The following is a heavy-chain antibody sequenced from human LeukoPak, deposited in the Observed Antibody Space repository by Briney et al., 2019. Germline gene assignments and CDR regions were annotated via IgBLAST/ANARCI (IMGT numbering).Heavy chain of an antibody. Sequence: PGGSLRLSCAASGFTFSSYWMSWVRQAPGKGLEWVANIKQDGSEKYYVDSVEGRFTISRDNAKNSLYLQMNSLRAEDTAVYYCARPGYSSGWYDFDYWGQGTLVTVSS. D-gene: IGHD6-19*01. CDR3: ARPGYSSGWYDFDY. CDR2: IKQDGSEK. CDR1: GFTFSSYW. J-gene: IGHJ4*02. V-gene: IGHV3-7*01.